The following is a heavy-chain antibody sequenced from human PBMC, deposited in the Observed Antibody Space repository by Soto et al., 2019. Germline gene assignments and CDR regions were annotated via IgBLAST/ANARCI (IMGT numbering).Heavy chain of an antibody. Sequence: GGSLRVSCAASGFTFSSYGMHWVRQAPGKGLEWVAVIWYDGSNKYYADSVKGRFTISRDNSKNTLYLQMNSLRAEDTAVYYCARSYRRGYSGYETYVMDVCGQGSTVIVSS. CDR2: IWYDGSNK. CDR3: ARSYRRGYSGYETYVMDV. J-gene: IGHJ6*02. V-gene: IGHV3-33*01. CDR1: GFTFSSYG. D-gene: IGHD5-12*01.